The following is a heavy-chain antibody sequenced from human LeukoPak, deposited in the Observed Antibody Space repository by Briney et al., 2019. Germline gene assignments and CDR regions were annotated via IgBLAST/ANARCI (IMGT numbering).Heavy chain of an antibody. J-gene: IGHJ4*02. Sequence: GGSLRLSCAASGFTFSSYWMHWVRQAPGKGLVWVSHIDSDGSGTTYGDSAKGRFTISRDNAKNTLYLQMNSLRAEDTAVYYCARGTAAAAGTDYWGQGILVTVSP. D-gene: IGHD6-13*01. CDR3: ARGTAAAAGTDY. V-gene: IGHV3-74*01. CDR1: GFTFSSYW. CDR2: IDSDGSGT.